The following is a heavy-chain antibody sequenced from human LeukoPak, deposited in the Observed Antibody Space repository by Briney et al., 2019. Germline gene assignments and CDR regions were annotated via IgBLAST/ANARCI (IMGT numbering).Heavy chain of an antibody. CDR3: ARAPSNSGYNWFDP. CDR2: IYYTGST. Sequence: PSETLSLTCSVSGGSINNYHWSWLRQPPGRGLEGLGYIYYTGSTKYNPSLKSRVTISVDTSKKHFSLTLSSVTSADTPVYYCARAPSNSGYNWFDPWGQGTLVTVSS. V-gene: IGHV4-59*01. D-gene: IGHD2-2*03. CDR1: GGSINNYH. J-gene: IGHJ5*02.